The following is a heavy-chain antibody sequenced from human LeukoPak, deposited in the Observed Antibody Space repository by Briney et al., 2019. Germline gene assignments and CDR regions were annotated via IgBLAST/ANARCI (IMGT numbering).Heavy chain of an antibody. CDR1: GFTFGDYA. CDR2: IRSKAYGETA. Sequence: GGSLRLSCTASGFTFGDYAMSWIRQAPGKGLEWVGFIRSKAYGETAAYAASVKGIFTISRDDSKAIAYLQMNSLKTEDTAVYHCTRDRGAYNLYDYWGQGTLVTVSS. J-gene: IGHJ4*02. D-gene: IGHD1-1*01. V-gene: IGHV3-49*03. CDR3: TRDRGAYNLYDY.